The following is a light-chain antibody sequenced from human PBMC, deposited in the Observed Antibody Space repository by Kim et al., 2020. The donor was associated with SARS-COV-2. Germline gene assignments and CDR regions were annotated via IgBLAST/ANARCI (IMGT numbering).Light chain of an antibody. J-gene: IGLJ2*01. Sequence: QLVLTQSPSASASLGASVKLTCTLSSGHSSYAIARHQQQPEKGPRYLMKLNSDGSHSKGDGIPDRFSGSSSGAERYLTISSLQSEDEADYYCQTWGTGTVVFGGGTQLTVL. V-gene: IGLV4-69*01. CDR3: QTWGTGTVV. CDR2: LNSDGSH. CDR1: SGHSSYA.